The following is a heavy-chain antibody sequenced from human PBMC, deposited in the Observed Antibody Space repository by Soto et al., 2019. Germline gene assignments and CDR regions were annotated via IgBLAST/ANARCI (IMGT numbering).Heavy chain of an antibody. CDR1: VGTFSSYA. J-gene: IGHJ4*02. Sequence: SVKVSCKASVGTFSSYAISWVRQAPGQGLEWMGGIIPIFGTANYAQKFQGRVTITADESTSTAYMELSSLRSEDTAVYYCARDRPEYYYDSSVGYFDYWGQGTLVTVSS. CDR2: IIPIFGTA. V-gene: IGHV1-69*13. D-gene: IGHD3-22*01. CDR3: ARDRPEYYYDSSVGYFDY.